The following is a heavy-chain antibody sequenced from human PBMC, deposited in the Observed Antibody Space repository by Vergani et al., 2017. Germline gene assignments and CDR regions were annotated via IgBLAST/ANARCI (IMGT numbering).Heavy chain of an antibody. CDR3: ARSMVSRNPPDYFDN. CDR1: GGSLSGYY. CDR2: VEDSGYF. J-gene: IGHJ4*02. Sequence: QVQLQESGPGLVRPSETLSLTCTVSGGSLSGYYWNWIRQTPGEGLEWIGYVEDSGYFNYNPSLKTRVSMSSDTSNNQFSLMLSSVTLADTAVYYCARSMVSRNPPDYFDNWGQGTLVTVSS. V-gene: IGHV4-59*01. D-gene: IGHD1-14*01.